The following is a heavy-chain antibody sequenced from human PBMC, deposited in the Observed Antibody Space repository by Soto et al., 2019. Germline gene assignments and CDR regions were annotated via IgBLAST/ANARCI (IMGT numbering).Heavy chain of an antibody. V-gene: IGHV4-59*08. CDR2: IYDSGST. D-gene: IGHD5-18*01. CDR3: ARHHSYGYAFDI. CDR1: GGSISSYY. J-gene: IGHJ3*02. Sequence: SETLSLTCTVSGGSISSYYWSWIRQPPGKGLEWIGYIYDSGSTNYNPSLKSRVTISVDTSKNRFSLKLSSVTAADTAVYYCARHHSYGYAFDIWGQGTMVTVSS.